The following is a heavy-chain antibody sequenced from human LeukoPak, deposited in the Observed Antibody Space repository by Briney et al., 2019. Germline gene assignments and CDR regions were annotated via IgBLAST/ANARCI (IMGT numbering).Heavy chain of an antibody. V-gene: IGHV4-38-2*02. CDR3: ARSQRGWLQLPSFDY. D-gene: IGHD5-24*01. CDR2: IYHSGST. CDR1: GYSISSGYY. Sequence: SETLSLTCTVSGYSISSGYYWGWIRQPPGKGLEWIGSIYHSGSTYYNPSLKSRVTISVDTSKNQFSLKLSSVTAADTAVYYCARSQRGWLQLPSFDYWGQGTLVTVSS. J-gene: IGHJ4*02.